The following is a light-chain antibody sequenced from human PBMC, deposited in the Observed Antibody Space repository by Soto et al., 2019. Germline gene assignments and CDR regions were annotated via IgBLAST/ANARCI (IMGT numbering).Light chain of an antibody. CDR1: QSVSSY. V-gene: IGKV3-11*01. Sequence: EIVLTQSPATLSLSPGERATLSCRASQSVSSYLAWYQQKPGQAPRLLIYDASNRATGIPARFSGSGSGTDFALTISSLEPADFAVYYCQQRGAFGPGTKVDIK. CDR2: DAS. J-gene: IGKJ3*01. CDR3: QQRGA.